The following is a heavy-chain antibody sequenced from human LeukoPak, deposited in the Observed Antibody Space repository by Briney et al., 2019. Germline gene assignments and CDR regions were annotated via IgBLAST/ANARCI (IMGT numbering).Heavy chain of an antibody. CDR1: GASINSHY. V-gene: IGHV4-4*07. CDR3: ARALNPLPGTYYFDY. Sequence: PSDTLSLTCTVSGASINSHYWSWIRQPAGKGLEWIGRIYISGSTNYNSSLQSRDTMSVDTSKNQFSLKLTSVTAADTAVYYCARALNPLPGTYYFDYWGQGTLVTVSS. CDR2: IYISGST. J-gene: IGHJ4*02. D-gene: IGHD2-15*01.